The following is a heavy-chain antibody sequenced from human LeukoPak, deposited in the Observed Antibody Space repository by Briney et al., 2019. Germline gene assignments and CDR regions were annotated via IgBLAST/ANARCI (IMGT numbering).Heavy chain of an antibody. Sequence: GGSLRLSCAASGFTFSSYGMHWVRQAPAKGLEWLAFIRYDETKTFYGDSVKGRFTISRDNSKNTLYLQMNSLRAEDTAVYYCATVFGVVPFDYWGQGTLVTVSS. CDR2: IRYDETKT. CDR3: ATVFGVVPFDY. J-gene: IGHJ4*02. D-gene: IGHD3-3*01. V-gene: IGHV3-30*02. CDR1: GFTFSSYG.